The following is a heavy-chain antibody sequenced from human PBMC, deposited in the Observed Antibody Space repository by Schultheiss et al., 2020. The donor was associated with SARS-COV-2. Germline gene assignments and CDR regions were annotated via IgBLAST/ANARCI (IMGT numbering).Heavy chain of an antibody. V-gene: IGHV4-59*05. CDR3: ARQQPESDY. CDR1: GVSLRSYY. CDR2: IYNSGST. D-gene: IGHD1-1*01. J-gene: IGHJ4*02. Sequence: SQTLSLTCTVSGVSLRSYYWSWIRQPPGKGLEWIGSIYNSGSTYYNPSLKSRVTISVDTSKNQFSLKLSSVTAADTAVYYCARQQPESDYWGQGILVTVSS.